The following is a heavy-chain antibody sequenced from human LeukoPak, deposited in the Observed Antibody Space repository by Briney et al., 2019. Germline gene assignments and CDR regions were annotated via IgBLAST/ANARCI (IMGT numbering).Heavy chain of an antibody. V-gene: IGHV3-64D*09. D-gene: IGHD6-19*01. CDR1: GFTFTSYS. Sequence: PGGSLRLSCSASGFTFTSYSMHWVRQAPGKGLEYVSAINDNGGSTYYGDPVKGRFTISRDNSKNTLYLQMSSLRGDDTAIYYCVSRTSSGWYDFWGQGTLVIVSS. CDR2: INDNGGST. J-gene: IGHJ5*01. CDR3: VSRTSSGWYDF.